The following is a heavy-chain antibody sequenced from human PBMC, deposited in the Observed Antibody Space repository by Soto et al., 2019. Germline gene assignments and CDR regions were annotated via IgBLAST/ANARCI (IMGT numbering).Heavy chain of an antibody. D-gene: IGHD3-10*01. Sequence: PSETLSLTCTVSGGSMNNIYWSWIRQSPEKGLEWVGYIYYNGNTNYNPSLKSRVTISVDTSKNQFSLKLSSVTAADTAVYYCARSTKGYYGSGSYFPQVLNYYYYYYMDVWGKGTTVTVSS. CDR2: IYYNGNT. CDR3: ARSTKGYYGSGSYFPQVLNYYYYYYMDV. V-gene: IGHV4-59*01. CDR1: GGSMNNIY. J-gene: IGHJ6*03.